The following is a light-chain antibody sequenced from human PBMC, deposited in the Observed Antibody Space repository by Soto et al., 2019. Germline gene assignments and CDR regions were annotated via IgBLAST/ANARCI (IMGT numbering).Light chain of an antibody. V-gene: IGLV3-9*01. Sequence: SYELTQPLSVSVALGQTARIPCGGNNIGSKNVHWYQQRPGQAPVLVIYRDNTRPSGIPERFSGSNSGNTATLTISRAQAGDEADYSCQVWDSSTGGVFGGGTKLTVL. J-gene: IGLJ2*01. CDR1: NIGSKN. CDR3: QVWDSSTGGV. CDR2: RDN.